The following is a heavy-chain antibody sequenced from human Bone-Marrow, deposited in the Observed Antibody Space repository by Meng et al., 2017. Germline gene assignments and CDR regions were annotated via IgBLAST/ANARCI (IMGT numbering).Heavy chain of an antibody. CDR3: ASSTYYYDSSGYSDY. V-gene: IGHV3-7*01. CDR2: IKQDGSEK. J-gene: IGHJ4*02. D-gene: IGHD3-22*01. Sequence: GGSLRLSCAVSGFTFSSYWMSWVRQAPGKGLEWVANIKQDGSEKYYVDSVKGRFTISRDNAKNSLYLQMNSLRAEDTAVYYCASSTYYYDSSGYSDYWGQGTLVTVSS. CDR1: GFTFSSYW.